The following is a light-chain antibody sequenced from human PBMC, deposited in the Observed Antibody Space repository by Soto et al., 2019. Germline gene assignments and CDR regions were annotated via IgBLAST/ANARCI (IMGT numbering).Light chain of an antibody. CDR1: QSVRSK. J-gene: IGKJ1*01. V-gene: IGKV3-15*01. CDR3: QHYFDWPPWT. Sequence: EIVLTQCPGTLALSPGERATLSYRASQSVRSKLAWYQQKPGQAPRLLIYDASIRAAGIPARFSGSGAGTEFTFTISRLQSEDFAIYYCQHYFDWPPWTFGQGTKVDIK. CDR2: DAS.